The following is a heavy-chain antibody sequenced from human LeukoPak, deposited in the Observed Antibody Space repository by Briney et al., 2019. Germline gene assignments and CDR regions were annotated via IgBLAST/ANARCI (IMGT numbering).Heavy chain of an antibody. CDR2: INHRGST. D-gene: IGHD1-26*01. CDR1: GESLSKYY. J-gene: IGHJ4*02. V-gene: IGHV4-34*01. Sequence: SETQSLTCAVYGESLSKYYWTWIRQSPGKGLEWIGEINHRGSTNHNPSLKSRVTLSVDTSKHQFSLKLTSVTAADAAVYYCASSVGSTDYWGQGTLVTVSS. CDR3: ASSVGSTDY.